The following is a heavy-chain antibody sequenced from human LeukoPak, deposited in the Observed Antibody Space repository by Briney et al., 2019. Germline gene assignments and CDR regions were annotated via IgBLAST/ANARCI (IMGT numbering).Heavy chain of an antibody. Sequence: SVKVSCKASGGTFSSYAISWVRQAPGQGLEWMGGIIPIFGTANYAQKFQGRVAITADESTSTAYMELSSLRSEDTAVYYCARAQVCTSCYYGFDPWGQGTLVTVSS. CDR2: IIPIFGTA. CDR1: GGTFSSYA. V-gene: IGHV1-69*13. D-gene: IGHD2-2*01. J-gene: IGHJ5*02. CDR3: ARAQVCTSCYYGFDP.